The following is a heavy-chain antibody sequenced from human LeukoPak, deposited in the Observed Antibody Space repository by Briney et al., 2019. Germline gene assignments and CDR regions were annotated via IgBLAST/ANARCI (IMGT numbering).Heavy chain of an antibody. CDR3: ARGQCSTTSCPYYWYMDV. D-gene: IGHD2-2*01. CDR1: GYTFTGYY. V-gene: IGHV1-2*02. J-gene: IGHJ6*03. Sequence: ASVKVSCKASGYTFTGYYMHWVRQAPGQGLEGMGWINLNSGGTNYAQKFQGRVTMTRDTSISTAYMELSRLRSDDTAVYYCARGQCSTTSCPYYWYMDVWGRGTTVSVSS. CDR2: INLNSGGT.